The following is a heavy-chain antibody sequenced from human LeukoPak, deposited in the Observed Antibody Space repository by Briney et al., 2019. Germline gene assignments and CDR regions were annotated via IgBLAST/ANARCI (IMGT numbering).Heavy chain of an antibody. Sequence: GGSLRLSCAASGFTFSTYWMSWVRQAPGKGLEWVANIKEDGSEKYYGDSVKGRFTISRDDAKNSLYLQMNSLRAEDTAVYYCARDSSGYQWGQGTLVTVSS. J-gene: IGHJ4*02. CDR2: IKEDGSEK. V-gene: IGHV3-7*01. D-gene: IGHD3-22*01. CDR1: GFTFSTYW. CDR3: ARDSSGYQ.